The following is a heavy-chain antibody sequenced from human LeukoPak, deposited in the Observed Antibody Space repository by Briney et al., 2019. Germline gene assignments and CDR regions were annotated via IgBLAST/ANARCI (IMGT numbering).Heavy chain of an antibody. CDR3: AKSGGYGLIDY. CDR1: GAFISGSGYY. CDR2: IYSSGST. V-gene: IGHV4-39*01. Sequence: YPSETLSLTCTVSGAFISGSGYYSGWIRQPPGKGLEWIGSIYSSGSTYYNASLQSRVTISIETYKKQISLRLNSVTAADTAMYYCAKSGGYGLIDYWGQGTLVTVSS. J-gene: IGHJ4*02. D-gene: IGHD1-26*01.